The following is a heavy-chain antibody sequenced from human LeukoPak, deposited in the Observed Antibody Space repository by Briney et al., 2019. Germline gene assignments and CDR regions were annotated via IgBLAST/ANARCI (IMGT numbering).Heavy chain of an antibody. CDR1: GGTFSSYA. CDR2: IIPIFGTA. Sequence: GASVKVSCKASGGTFSSYAISWVRQAPGQGLEWMGGIIPIFGTANYAQKFQGRVTITADESTSTAYMELSSLRSEDTAVYYCASAAAGSYYAYFDYWGQGTLVTVSS. V-gene: IGHV1-69*13. D-gene: IGHD6-13*01. CDR3: ASAAAGSYYAYFDY. J-gene: IGHJ4*02.